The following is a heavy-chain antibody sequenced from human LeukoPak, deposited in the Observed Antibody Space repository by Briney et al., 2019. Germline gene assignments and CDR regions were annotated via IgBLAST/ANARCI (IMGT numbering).Heavy chain of an antibody. Sequence: SSVKVSCKASGGTSTNYAIDWVRQAPGQGLEWMGRIIPVLDIRNYAQKFQGRVTFTADTSTSTTYLELSSLKFDDTSVYYCATNRGQVLDFWGLGTLVTVSS. D-gene: IGHD3-10*01. CDR3: ATNRGQVLDF. J-gene: IGHJ4*02. CDR2: IIPVLDIR. CDR1: GGTSTNYA. V-gene: IGHV1-69*04.